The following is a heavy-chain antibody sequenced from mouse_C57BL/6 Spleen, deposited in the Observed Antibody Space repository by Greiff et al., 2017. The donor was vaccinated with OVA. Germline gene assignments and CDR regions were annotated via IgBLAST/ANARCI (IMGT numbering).Heavy chain of an antibody. V-gene: IGHV5-6*01. J-gene: IGHJ1*03. Sequence: EVKLVESGGDLVKPGGSLKLSCAASGFTFSSYGMSWVRQTPDKRLEWVATISSGGSYTYYPDSVKGRFTISRDNAKNTLYLQMSSLKSEDTAMYYCARQGWDGWYFDVWGTGTTVTVSS. D-gene: IGHD4-1*01. CDR2: ISSGGSYT. CDR1: GFTFSSYG. CDR3: ARQGWDGWYFDV.